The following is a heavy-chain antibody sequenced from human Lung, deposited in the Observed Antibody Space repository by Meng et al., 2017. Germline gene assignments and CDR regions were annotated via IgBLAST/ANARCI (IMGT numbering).Heavy chain of an antibody. Sequence: QGQLPEPGPGLVKPSGTLSLPCAVSGGTISSSNWWSWVRQPPGKGLEWIGEIYHSGSTNYNPSLKSRVTISVDKSKNQFSLKLSSVTAADTAVYYCARGSITMVRGVSVFDPWGQGTLVTVSS. D-gene: IGHD3-10*01. J-gene: IGHJ5*02. CDR1: GGTISSSNW. V-gene: IGHV4-4*02. CDR2: IYHSGST. CDR3: ARGSITMVRGVSVFDP.